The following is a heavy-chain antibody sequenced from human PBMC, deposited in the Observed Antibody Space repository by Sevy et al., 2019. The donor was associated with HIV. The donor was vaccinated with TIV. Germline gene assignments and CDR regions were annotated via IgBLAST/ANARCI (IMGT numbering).Heavy chain of an antibody. D-gene: IGHD3-22*01. CDR2: IKQDGSEK. V-gene: IGHV3-7*01. Sequence: GGSLRLSCAASGFTFRRYWMSWVRQAPGKGLEWVANIKQDGSEKYYVDSVKGRLTMSRENAKNSLYLQMNNLRDEDTAVYYCTKMKDDSSGFHLDYWGQGTLVTVSS. CDR3: TKMKDDSSGFHLDY. CDR1: GFTFRRYW. J-gene: IGHJ4*02.